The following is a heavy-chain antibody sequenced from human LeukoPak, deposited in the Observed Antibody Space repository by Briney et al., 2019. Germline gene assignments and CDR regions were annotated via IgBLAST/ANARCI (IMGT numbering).Heavy chain of an antibody. CDR2: ISSSGSTI. J-gene: IGHJ6*03. V-gene: IGHV3-11*04. D-gene: IGHD3-3*01. CDR3: ARDGESDTYYDFWSGYYMGYYYYYMDV. CDR1: GFIFRDYY. Sequence: PGGSLRLSXAASGFIFRDYYMSWIRQAPGKGLEWVSYISSSGSTIHYPDSVRGRFTISRDNAKNSLYLQMSSLRAEDTAVYYCARDGESDTYYDFWSGYYMGYYYYYMDVWGKGTTVTVSS.